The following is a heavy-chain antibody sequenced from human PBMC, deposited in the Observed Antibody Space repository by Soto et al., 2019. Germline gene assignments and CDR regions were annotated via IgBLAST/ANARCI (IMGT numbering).Heavy chain of an antibody. CDR3: ARAGVEKATATNDAFDI. Sequence: GGSLRLSCAASGFTFSSYSMNWVRQAPGKGLEWVSYISSSSSTIYYADSVKGRFTISRDNAKNSLYLQMNSLRDEDTAVYYCARAGVEKATATNDAFDIWGQGTTVTVSS. V-gene: IGHV3-48*02. J-gene: IGHJ3*02. D-gene: IGHD4-17*01. CDR1: GFTFSSYS. CDR2: ISSSSSTI.